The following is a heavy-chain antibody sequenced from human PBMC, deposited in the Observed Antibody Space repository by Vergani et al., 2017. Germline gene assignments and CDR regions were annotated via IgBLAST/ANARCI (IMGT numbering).Heavy chain of an antibody. Sequence: EVQLVESGGGLVQPGRSLRLSCAASGFTFDDYAMHWARQGPGKGLEWVSGISWNGGSIVYADSVKGRFTISRDNAKNSLYLQMKSLRAEDTALYYCAKDRGSSGYYHDAFDMWGQGTMVTVSS. J-gene: IGHJ3*02. D-gene: IGHD3-22*01. CDR2: ISWNGGSI. CDR3: AKDRGSSGYYHDAFDM. V-gene: IGHV3-9*01. CDR1: GFTFDDYA.